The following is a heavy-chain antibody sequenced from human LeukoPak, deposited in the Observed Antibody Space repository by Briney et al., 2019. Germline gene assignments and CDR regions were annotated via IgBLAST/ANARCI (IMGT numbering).Heavy chain of an antibody. D-gene: IGHD6-13*01. V-gene: IGHV3-74*01. J-gene: IGHJ5*02. CDR1: GFTFSNYW. Sequence: GGSLRLSCAASGFTFSNYWMHWVRQAPGKGRVWVSRINSDGSSTSYADSVKGRFTISRDNAKNTLYLQMNSLRAEDTAVYYCARDGSSWSNWLDPWGQGALVTVSS. CDR3: ARDGSSWSNWLDP. CDR2: INSDGSST.